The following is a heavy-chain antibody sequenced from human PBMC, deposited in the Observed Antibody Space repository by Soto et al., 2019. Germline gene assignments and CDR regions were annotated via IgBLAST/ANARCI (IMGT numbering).Heavy chain of an antibody. V-gene: IGHV1-69*06. CDR3: ARGKLVSYYYYYGMDV. CDR2: TIPIFGTA. D-gene: IGHD6-13*01. J-gene: IGHJ6*02. CDR1: GGTFSSYA. Sequence: SVKVSCKASGGTFSSYAISWVRQAPGQGLEWMGGTIPIFGTANYAQKFQGRVTITADKSTSTAYMELSSLRSEDTAVYYCARGKLVSYYYYYGMDVWGQGTTVTVSS.